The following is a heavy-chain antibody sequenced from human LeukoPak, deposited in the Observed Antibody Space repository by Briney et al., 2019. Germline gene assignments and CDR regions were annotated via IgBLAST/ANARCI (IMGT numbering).Heavy chain of an antibody. D-gene: IGHD3-3*01. CDR3: AKEILQRSGFLDAFDI. V-gene: IGHV3-30*02. Sequence: GGSLRLSCAASGFTFSSYGMHWVRQAPGKGLEWVAFIRYDGSNKYYADSVKGRFAISRDNSKNTLYLQMNSLRAEDTAVYYCAKEILQRSGFLDAFDIWGQGTMVTVSS. CDR1: GFTFSSYG. J-gene: IGHJ3*02. CDR2: IRYDGSNK.